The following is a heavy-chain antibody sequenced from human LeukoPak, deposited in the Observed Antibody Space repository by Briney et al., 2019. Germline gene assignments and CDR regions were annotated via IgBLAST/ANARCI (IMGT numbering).Heavy chain of an antibody. J-gene: IGHJ5*02. CDR2: MSGSGVTT. D-gene: IGHD3-22*01. CDR1: GFTFSSYA. Sequence: GGSLRLSCAASGFTFSSYAMSLVRQTAARGLEWVSGMSGSGVTTSYAHSVKGRFTIFRDNSKKTLYLQMNSLSADDTAIYYCAKTTTRSYYYDHTGSNLFDTWGQGTRVTVSS. V-gene: IGHV3-23*01. CDR3: AKTTTRSYYYDHTGSNLFDT.